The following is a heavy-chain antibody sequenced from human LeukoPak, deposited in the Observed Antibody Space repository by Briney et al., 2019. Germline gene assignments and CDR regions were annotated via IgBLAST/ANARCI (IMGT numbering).Heavy chain of an antibody. Sequence: SETLSLTCTVSGGSISSYYWSWIRQPPGKGLEWIGYIYYSGSTNYNPSLKSRVTISVDTSKNQFSLKLSSVTAADTAVYYCASDTAMVSWGQGTLVTVSS. V-gene: IGHV4-59*12. J-gene: IGHJ4*02. CDR1: GGSISSYY. D-gene: IGHD5-18*01. CDR3: ASDTAMVS. CDR2: IYYSGST.